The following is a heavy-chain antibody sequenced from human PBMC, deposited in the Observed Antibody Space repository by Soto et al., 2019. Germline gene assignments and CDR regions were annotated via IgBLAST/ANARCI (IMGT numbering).Heavy chain of an antibody. D-gene: IGHD2-15*01. Sequence: SETLSLTCTVSGSSISSGDYYWSWIRQPPGKGLEWIGYIYYSGSTYYNPSLKSRVTISVDTSKNQFSLKLSSVTAADTAVYYCARGSDSLDFDYWGQGTLGTVSS. V-gene: IGHV4-30-4*01. J-gene: IGHJ4*02. CDR3: ARGSDSLDFDY. CDR2: IYYSGST. CDR1: GSSISSGDYY.